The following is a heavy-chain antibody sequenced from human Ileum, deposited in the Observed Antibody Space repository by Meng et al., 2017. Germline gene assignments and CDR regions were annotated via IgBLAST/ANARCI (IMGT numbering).Heavy chain of an antibody. V-gene: IGHV4-30-4*01. CDR2: IYSSGRT. J-gene: IGHJ2*01. CDR3: ARYGGSGSYWHFDP. Sequence: QVQLQESGPGLVKPSQTLSLTCAVSGDSINRGDHYWTWIRQPPGKGPEWMGYIYSSGRTYYNPSLKSRVTMSIDTSKIQFSLELSSVTAADAAVYYCARYGGSGSYWHFDPWGRGTLVTVSS. D-gene: IGHD3-10*01. CDR1: GDSINRGDHY.